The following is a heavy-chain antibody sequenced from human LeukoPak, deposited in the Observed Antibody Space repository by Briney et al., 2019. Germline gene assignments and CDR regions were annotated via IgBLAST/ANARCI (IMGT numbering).Heavy chain of an antibody. V-gene: IGHV3-11*01. CDR2: ISSSGSTI. CDR3: ARDWYYYDSSGYTDLNPA. D-gene: IGHD3-22*01. CDR1: GFTFSDYY. Sequence: KPGGSLRLSCAASGFTFSDYYMSWIRQAPGKGLEWVSYISSSGSTIYYADSVKGRFTISRDNAKNSLYLQMNSLRAEDTAVYYCARDWYYYDSSGYTDLNPARGQGTLVTVSS. J-gene: IGHJ4*02.